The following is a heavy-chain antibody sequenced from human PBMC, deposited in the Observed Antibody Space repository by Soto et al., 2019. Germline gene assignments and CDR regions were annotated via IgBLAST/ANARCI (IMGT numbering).Heavy chain of an antibody. CDR1: EFTFSTYA. CDR2: ISYNGGST. CDR3: AYLRASATVY. V-gene: IGHV3-23*01. Sequence: SLRLSCAASEFTFSTYAMTWVRQTPGKGLEWVSSISYNGGSTFYADSVKGRYTISRDNSKKTLYLQMTSLRADDTAVYYCAYLRASATVYWGQGTLVTDSS. J-gene: IGHJ4*02. D-gene: IGHD2-15*01.